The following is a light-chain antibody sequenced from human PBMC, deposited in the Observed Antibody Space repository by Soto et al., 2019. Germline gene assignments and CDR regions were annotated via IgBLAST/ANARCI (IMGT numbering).Light chain of an antibody. CDR3: QQRSNWAPALT. Sequence: EIVLPQSPAPLALSPGERATLSCRASQSVTTYLAWYQQKPGQAPRLLIYDASNRATGIPARFSGSGSGTDFTLTISSLEPEGFAVYYCQQRSNWAPALTFGGGTKVEIK. V-gene: IGKV3-11*01. CDR1: QSVTTY. J-gene: IGKJ4*01. CDR2: DAS.